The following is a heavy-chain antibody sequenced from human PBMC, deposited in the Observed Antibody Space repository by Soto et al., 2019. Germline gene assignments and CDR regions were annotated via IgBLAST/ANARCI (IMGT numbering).Heavy chain of an antibody. J-gene: IGHJ3*02. Sequence: GGSLRLSCAASGFTFSSYEMNWVRQAPGKGLEWVSYISSSGSTIYYAASVKGRFTISRDNAKNSLYLQMNSLRAEDTAVYYCAIGRPTRYCSGGSCDAFDIWGQGTMVTVSS. CDR1: GFTFSSYE. V-gene: IGHV3-48*03. D-gene: IGHD2-15*01. CDR2: ISSSGSTI. CDR3: AIGRPTRYCSGGSCDAFDI.